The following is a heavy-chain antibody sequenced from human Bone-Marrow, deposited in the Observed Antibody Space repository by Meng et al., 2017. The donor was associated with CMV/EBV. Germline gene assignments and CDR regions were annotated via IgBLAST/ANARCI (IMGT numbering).Heavy chain of an antibody. V-gene: IGHV4-61*01. CDR1: GGSVSRDTYF. D-gene: IGHD6-6*01. CDR3: ARDLFRYSRSYEPQP. CDR2: IHYSGGT. J-gene: IGHJ1*01. Sequence: SETLSLTCTVSGGSVSRDTYFWSWIRQPPGKGLEWIGYIHYSGGTNYSPSLKSRVSISIDTSRNQFSLKLTSVTAADTAVYYCARDLFRYSRSYEPQPWGQGTLVTVSS.